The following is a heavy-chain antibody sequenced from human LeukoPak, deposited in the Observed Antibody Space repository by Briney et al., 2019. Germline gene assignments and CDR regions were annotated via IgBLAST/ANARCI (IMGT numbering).Heavy chain of an antibody. Sequence: PSETLSLTCTVSGGSISSYYWSWIRQPPGKGLEWIGYIYQSGSTSYNPSLKSRVTISVDRSKNQFSLKLSSVTAADTAVYYCARGGRYDILTGLFDYWGQGTLVTVSS. V-gene: IGHV4-59*12. D-gene: IGHD3-9*01. J-gene: IGHJ4*02. CDR1: GGSISSYY. CDR2: IYQSGST. CDR3: ARGGRYDILTGLFDY.